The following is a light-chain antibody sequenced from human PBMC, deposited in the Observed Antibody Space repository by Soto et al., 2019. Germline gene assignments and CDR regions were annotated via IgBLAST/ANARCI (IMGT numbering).Light chain of an antibody. J-gene: IGLJ3*02. CDR1: SSDVGAYNY. Sequence: QSALTQPPSASGSPGQSVTISCTGTSSDVGAYNYVSWYQQYPGKAPKLMIYEVSKRPSGVPDRFSGSKSGKTASLTVSGLQPEDEAYYYCTSYAGSNIWVFGRGTKLTVL. V-gene: IGLV2-8*01. CDR3: TSYAGSNIWV. CDR2: EVS.